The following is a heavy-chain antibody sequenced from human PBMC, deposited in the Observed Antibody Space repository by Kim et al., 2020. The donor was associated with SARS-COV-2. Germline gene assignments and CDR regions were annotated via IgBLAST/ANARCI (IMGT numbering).Heavy chain of an antibody. CDR3: AREDCSGGSCYFDFDY. V-gene: IGHV1-69*13. CDR2: IIPIFGTA. D-gene: IGHD2-15*01. Sequence: SVKVSCKASGGTFSSYAISWVRQAPGQGLEWMGGIIPIFGTANYAQKFQGGVTITADESTSTAYMELSSLRSEDTAVYYCAREDCSGGSCYFDFDYWGQGTLVTVSS. J-gene: IGHJ4*02. CDR1: GGTFSSYA.